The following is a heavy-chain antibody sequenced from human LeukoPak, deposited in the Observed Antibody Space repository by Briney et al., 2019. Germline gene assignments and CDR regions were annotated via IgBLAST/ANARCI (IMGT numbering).Heavy chain of an antibody. CDR3: ARAGVVTATRDYFDY. V-gene: IGHV4-59*01. CDR1: GGSISSYY. Sequence: SETPSLTCTVSGGSISSYYWSWIRQPPGKGLEWIGYIFFSGSTNYNPSLKSRVTISVDTSKNQFSLKLRSVTAADTAVYYCARAGVVTATRDYFDYWGQGTLVTVSS. D-gene: IGHD2-21*02. CDR2: IFFSGST. J-gene: IGHJ4*02.